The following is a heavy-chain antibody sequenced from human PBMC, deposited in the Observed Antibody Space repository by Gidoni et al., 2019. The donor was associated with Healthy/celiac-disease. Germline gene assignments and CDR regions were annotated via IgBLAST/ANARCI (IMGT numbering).Heavy chain of an antibody. D-gene: IGHD3-22*01. V-gene: IGHV4-38-2*02. CDR2: IYHSGST. J-gene: IGHJ4*02. CDR1: GYSISSGYY. CDR3: ARDRVAGYYDSSGYYQEGQDY. Sequence: VSGYSISSGYYWGWIRQPPGKGLEWIGSIYHSGSTYYNPSLKSRVTISVDTSKNQFSLKLSSVTAADTAVYYCARDRVAGYYDSSGYYQEGQDYWGQGTLVTVSS.